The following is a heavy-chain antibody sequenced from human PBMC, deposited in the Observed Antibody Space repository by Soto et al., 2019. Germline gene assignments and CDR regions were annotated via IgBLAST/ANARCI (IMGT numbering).Heavy chain of an antibody. V-gene: IGHV1-69*06. D-gene: IGHD6-6*01. CDR2: ITPMSGTT. J-gene: IGHJ1*01. Sequence: GASVKVSCKAPGETFRRDVISWVRQAPGQGLEWLGGITPMSGTTDYAQKFQGRVTISADKSTGTAYFELSSLTFDDTGVYYCARGVSMAGRPGLFHHWGQGSLVTVSS. CDR3: ARGVSMAGRPGLFHH. CDR1: GETFRRDV.